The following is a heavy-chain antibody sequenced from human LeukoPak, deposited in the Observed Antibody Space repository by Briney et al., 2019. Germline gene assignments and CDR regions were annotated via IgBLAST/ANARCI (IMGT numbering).Heavy chain of an antibody. Sequence: SQTLSLTCAISGDSVSSNSAVWNWIRQSPSRGLEWLGRTYYRSKWFYNYAVSVKSRIIINPDTSENQFSLQLNSVTPEDTAVYYCARGDQAFDSWGQGTLVTVSS. CDR3: ARGDQAFDS. CDR2: TYYRSKWFY. V-gene: IGHV6-1*01. CDR1: GDSVSSNSAV. D-gene: IGHD2-2*01. J-gene: IGHJ4*02.